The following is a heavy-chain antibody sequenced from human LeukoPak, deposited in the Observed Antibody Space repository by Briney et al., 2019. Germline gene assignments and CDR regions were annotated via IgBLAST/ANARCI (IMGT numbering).Heavy chain of an antibody. D-gene: IGHD2-21*01. J-gene: IGHJ4*02. V-gene: IGHV3-74*01. CDR1: GFTFSSYW. CDR3: ETLATNCGGDCFDY. Sequence: GGSLRLSCAASGFTFSSYWMHWVRHAPGKGLVWVSRINSDGSSTSYADSVKGRFTISRDNAKNTLYLQMNSLRAEDTAVYYCETLATNCGGDCFDYWGQGTLVTVSS. CDR2: INSDGSST.